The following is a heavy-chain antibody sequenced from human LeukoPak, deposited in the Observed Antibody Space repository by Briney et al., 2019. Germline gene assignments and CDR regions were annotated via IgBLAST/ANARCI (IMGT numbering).Heavy chain of an antibody. CDR1: GYTFTSYG. D-gene: IGHD1-26*01. CDR3: ARDRSGSYDFDY. Sequence: ASVKVSCKASGYTFTSYGISWVRQAPGQGLEWMGWINPNSGGTNYAQKFQGWVTVTRDTSISTAYMELSRLRSDDTAVYYCARDRSGSYDFDYWGQGTLVTVSS. V-gene: IGHV1-2*04. CDR2: INPNSGGT. J-gene: IGHJ4*02.